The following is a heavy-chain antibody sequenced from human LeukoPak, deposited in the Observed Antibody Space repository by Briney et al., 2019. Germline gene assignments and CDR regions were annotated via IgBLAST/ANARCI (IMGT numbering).Heavy chain of an antibody. D-gene: IGHD3-22*01. V-gene: IGHV1-2*02. Sequence: GASVKVSCKASGYTFTDYYIHWVRQAPGQGLEWVGWINPNSGDTHYAQKFLGRVTMTRDTSISTVYMELSRLRSDDTAVYYCARATPFYYGGIDDYCLEYFHHWGGGTLLTVSS. CDR1: GYTFTDYY. J-gene: IGHJ1*01. CDR2: INPNSGDT. CDR3: ARATPFYYGGIDDYCLEYFHH.